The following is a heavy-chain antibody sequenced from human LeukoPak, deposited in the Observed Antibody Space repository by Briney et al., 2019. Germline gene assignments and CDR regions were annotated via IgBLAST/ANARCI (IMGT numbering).Heavy chain of an antibody. CDR2: IYYSGSN. D-gene: IGHD4-17*01. V-gene: IGHV4-59*01. CDR1: GGSITSYY. J-gene: IGHJ4*02. CDR3: AINYGDYPPDS. Sequence: KPSETLSLTCTVSGGSITSYYWSWVRQPPGKGLEWIGYIYYSGSNNYNPSLKSRVTMSVDRSKNQFSLMLTSVTAADTAVYYSAINYGDYPPDSWGQGTLVTVSS.